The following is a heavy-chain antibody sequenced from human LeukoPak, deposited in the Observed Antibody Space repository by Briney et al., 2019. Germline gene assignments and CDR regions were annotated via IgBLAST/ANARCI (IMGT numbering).Heavy chain of an antibody. CDR1: GGSFSGYY. Sequence: SETLSLTCAVYGGSFSGYYWSWIRQPPGKGLEWIGEINHSGSTNYNPSLKSRVTISVDTSKNQFSLKLSSVTAADTAVYYCASRFYFLRYYGSGSYQAPYYYYGMDVWGQGTTVTVSS. V-gene: IGHV4-34*01. CDR2: INHSGST. J-gene: IGHJ6*02. CDR3: ASRFYFLRYYGSGSYQAPYYYYGMDV. D-gene: IGHD3-10*01.